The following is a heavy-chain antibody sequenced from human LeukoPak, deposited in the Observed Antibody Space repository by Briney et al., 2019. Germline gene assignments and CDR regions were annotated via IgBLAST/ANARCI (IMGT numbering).Heavy chain of an antibody. CDR2: IGASGGDT. CDR1: GFTFSNYV. CDR3: AKRPIPGAWNWYFDL. Sequence: PGGSLRLSCAASGFTFSNYVMSWVRQTPGKGLEWVSTIGASGGDTYYADSVKGRFTVSRDNSKNTPYLQMNSLKTEDTAVYYCAKRPIPGAWNWYFDLWGRGTLVTVSS. J-gene: IGHJ2*01. D-gene: IGHD2-2*01. V-gene: IGHV3-23*01.